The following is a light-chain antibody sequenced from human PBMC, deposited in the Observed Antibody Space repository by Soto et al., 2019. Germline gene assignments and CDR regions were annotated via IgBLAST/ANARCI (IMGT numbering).Light chain of an antibody. CDR1: QSVSSD. V-gene: IGKV3-15*01. Sequence: EIVMTQSPATLSVSPGERSTPSCRASQSVSSDLAWYQQKPGQAPRLLIYSASTRATGFPARFSGSGSGTEFTLTISSLQSEDFAVYYCQQYNNWPRTFGQGTKVDIK. CDR2: SAS. CDR3: QQYNNWPRT. J-gene: IGKJ1*01.